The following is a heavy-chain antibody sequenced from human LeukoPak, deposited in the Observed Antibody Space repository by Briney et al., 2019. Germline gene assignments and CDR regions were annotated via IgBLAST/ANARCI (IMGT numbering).Heavy chain of an antibody. J-gene: IGHJ6*03. CDR1: GGSISSGGYY. Sequence: SETLSLTCTVSGGSISSGGYYWSWIRQPPGKGLEWIGYVYYSGSSNYSPSLKSRVTISVDSSKNQFSLKLSSVTAADTAVYYCARVGITIFGVVNYYYYMDVWGKGTTVTVSS. CDR3: ARVGITIFGVVNYYYYMDV. V-gene: IGHV4-61*08. D-gene: IGHD3-3*01. CDR2: VYYSGSS.